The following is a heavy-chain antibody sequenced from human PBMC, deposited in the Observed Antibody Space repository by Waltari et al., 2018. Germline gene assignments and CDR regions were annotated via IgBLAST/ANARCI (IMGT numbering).Heavy chain of an antibody. CDR3: ARDVDMSFYYYMDV. Sequence: QLQLQESGPRLVKPSVTLSLSCTVACGPISSNPYYWVWIRQPPGKGLEWIGSIYYSGSTYYNASLTSRVTIAVDTAKIQVSLKLTSVSAADTAVYYCARDVDMSFYYYMDVWGKGTTVTISS. CDR1: CGPISSNPYY. V-gene: IGHV4-39*07. CDR2: IYYSGST. J-gene: IGHJ6*03. D-gene: IGHD2-21*01.